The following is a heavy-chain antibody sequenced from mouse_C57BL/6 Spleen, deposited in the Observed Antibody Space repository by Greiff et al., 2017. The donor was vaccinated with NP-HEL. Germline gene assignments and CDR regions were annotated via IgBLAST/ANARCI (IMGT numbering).Heavy chain of an antibody. CDR2: IDPEDGET. CDR1: GFNIKDYY. D-gene: IGHD2-3*01. CDR3: ALSDGYSAWFAY. V-gene: IGHV14-2*01. J-gene: IGHJ3*01. Sequence: VQLQQSGAELVKPGASVKLSCTASGFNIKDYYMHWVKQRTEQGLEWIGRIDPEDGETKYAPKFQGKATITAYTSSNTAYLQLSSLTSEDTAVDYWALSDGYSAWFAYWGQGTLVTVSA.